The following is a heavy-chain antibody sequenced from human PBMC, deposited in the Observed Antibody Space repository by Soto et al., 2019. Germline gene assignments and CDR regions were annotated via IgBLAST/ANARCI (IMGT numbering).Heavy chain of an antibody. CDR2: ISYDGSNK. V-gene: IGHV3-30*03. J-gene: IGHJ4*02. Sequence: QVQLVESGGGVVQPGRSLRLSCAASGFTFSSYGMHWVRQAPGKGLEWVAIISYDGSNKYYADSVKGRFTISRDNSKNTLYLQMNSLRAEDTAVYYCARVRDYYYDASGPFDYWGQVHLVTVAS. CDR1: GFTFSSYG. D-gene: IGHD3-10*01. CDR3: ARVRDYYYDASGPFDY.